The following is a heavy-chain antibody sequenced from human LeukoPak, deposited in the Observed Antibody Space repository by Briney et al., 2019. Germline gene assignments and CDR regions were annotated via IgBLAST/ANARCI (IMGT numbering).Heavy chain of an antibody. CDR3: ARDPSTVTPYPPDY. CDR2: ISPYNGDT. Sequence: ASVKVSCKASGYTFSRYGVTWVRQAPGQGLEWMGWISPYNGDTSYAQKFQDRVTMTIETSTSTAYMELTSLRSDDAAIYYCARDPSTVTPYPPDYWGQGTLVTVSS. J-gene: IGHJ4*02. D-gene: IGHD4-17*01. V-gene: IGHV1-18*01. CDR1: GYTFSRYG.